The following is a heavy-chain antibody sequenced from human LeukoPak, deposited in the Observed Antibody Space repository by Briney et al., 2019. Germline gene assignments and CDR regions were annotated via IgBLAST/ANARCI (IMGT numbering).Heavy chain of an antibody. D-gene: IGHD3-10*01. CDR2: IYYSGST. Sequence: SETLSLTCTVSGGSISSYYWSWIRQPPGKGLEWIGYIYYSGSTNYNPSLKSRVTMSVDTSKNQFSLKLSSVTAADTAVYYCAREPAYGSGSYYHFDYWGQGTLVTVSS. CDR1: GGSISSYY. CDR3: AREPAYGSGSYYHFDY. V-gene: IGHV4-59*12. J-gene: IGHJ4*02.